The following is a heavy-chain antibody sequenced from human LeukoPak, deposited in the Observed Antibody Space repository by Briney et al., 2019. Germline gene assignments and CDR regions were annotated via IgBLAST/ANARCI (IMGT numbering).Heavy chain of an antibody. D-gene: IGHD2-2*01. CDR3: ARDYSIGYCSSTSCHNWFDP. Sequence: SSETLSLTCTVSGASISSSSYYWGWIRQPPGKGLEWIGNIYYSGSTYYNPSLKSRVTISVDTSKNQFSLKLSSVTAADTAVYYCARDYSIGYCSSTSCHNWFDPWGQGTLVTVSS. J-gene: IGHJ5*02. CDR2: IYYSGST. CDR1: GASISSSSYY. V-gene: IGHV4-39*07.